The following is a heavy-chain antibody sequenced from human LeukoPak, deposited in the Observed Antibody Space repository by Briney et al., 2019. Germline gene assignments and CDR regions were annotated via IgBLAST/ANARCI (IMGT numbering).Heavy chain of an antibody. Sequence: GGSLSLSCAASGFTFSSYAMHWVRQAPGKGLEWVAVISYDGSNKYYADSVKGRFTISRDNSKNTLYLQMNSLRAEDTAVYYCARRATVTKYNWFDPWGQGTLVTVSS. J-gene: IGHJ5*02. CDR1: GFTFSSYA. D-gene: IGHD4-17*01. CDR3: ARRATVTKYNWFDP. V-gene: IGHV3-30-3*01. CDR2: ISYDGSNK.